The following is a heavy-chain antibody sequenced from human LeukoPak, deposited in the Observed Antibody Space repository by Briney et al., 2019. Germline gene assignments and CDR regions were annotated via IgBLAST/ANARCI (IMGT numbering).Heavy chain of an antibody. CDR3: ARGYDSSGYSYDY. D-gene: IGHD3-22*01. Sequence: SETLSLTCTVSGASISGSSYYWGWIRQPPGKGLEWIGSIYYSGSTYYNPSLKSRVTISVDTSKNQFSLKLSSVTAADTAVYYCARGYDSSGYSYDYWGQGTLATVSS. V-gene: IGHV4-39*01. J-gene: IGHJ4*02. CDR2: IYYSGST. CDR1: GASISGSSYY.